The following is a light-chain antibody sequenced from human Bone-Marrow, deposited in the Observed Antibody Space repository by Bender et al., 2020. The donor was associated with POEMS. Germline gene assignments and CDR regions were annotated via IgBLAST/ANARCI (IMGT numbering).Light chain of an antibody. CDR3: CSYAGSYTLYV. CDR2: DVS. CDR1: SSDVGGYNY. V-gene: IGLV2-11*01. Sequence: VSGSPGQSVTISCTGTSSDVGGYNYVSWYQQHPGKAPKLMIYDVSKRPSGVPDRFSGSKSGNTASLTISGLQAEDEADYYCCSYAGSYTLYVFGTGTKVTVL. J-gene: IGLJ1*01.